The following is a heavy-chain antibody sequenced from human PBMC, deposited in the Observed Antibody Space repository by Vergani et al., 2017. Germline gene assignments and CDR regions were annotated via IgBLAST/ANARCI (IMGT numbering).Heavy chain of an antibody. V-gene: IGHV4-31*11. CDR1: GGSISSGGYY. Sequence: QVQLQESGPGLVKPSETLTLTCDVSGGSISSGGYYWSCIRQHPGKGLEWIGYIYYSGSTYYNPSLKSRVTISVDTSKNQFSLKLSSVTAADTAVYYCAGVLRVPMSGYSKGFDIWGQGTMVTVSS. D-gene: IGHD4-11*01. J-gene: IGHJ3*02. CDR3: AGVLRVPMSGYSKGFDI. CDR2: IYYSGST.